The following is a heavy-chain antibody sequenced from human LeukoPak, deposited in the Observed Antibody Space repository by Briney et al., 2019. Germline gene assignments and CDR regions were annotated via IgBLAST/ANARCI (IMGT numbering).Heavy chain of an antibody. J-gene: IGHJ1*01. D-gene: IGHD3-10*01. CDR1: GFTFSSYG. V-gene: IGHV3-33*01. Sequence: GGSLRLSCAAAGFTFSSYGMHWVRQAPGKGLEWVAVIWDDGSNKYYADSVKGRFTISRDNSKNTLYMQMNSLRAEATAVYYCARDSYYYGSGSYLLFQHWGQGTLVTVSS. CDR2: IWDDGSNK. CDR3: ARDSYYYGSGSYLLFQH.